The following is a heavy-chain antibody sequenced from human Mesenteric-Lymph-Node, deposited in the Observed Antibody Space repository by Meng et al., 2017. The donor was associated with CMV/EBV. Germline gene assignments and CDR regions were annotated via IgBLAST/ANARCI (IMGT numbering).Heavy chain of an antibody. D-gene: IGHD2-8*01. CDR2: TYYRSRWYN. V-gene: IGHV6-1*01. CDR3: AKDRLDCTNGVCYTGRTLDY. CDR1: GASVSSNSAS. J-gene: IGHJ4*02. Sequence: SCAISGASVSSNSASWNWIRQSPSRGLEWLGRTYYRSRWYNDYAVSVKSRITINPDTSKNQFSLQLNSVTPEDTAVYYCAKDRLDCTNGVCYTGRTLDYWGQGTLVTVSS.